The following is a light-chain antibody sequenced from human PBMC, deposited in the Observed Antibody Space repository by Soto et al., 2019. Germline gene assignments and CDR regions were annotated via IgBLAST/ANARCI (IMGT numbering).Light chain of an antibody. CDR2: NNS. J-gene: IGLJ3*02. V-gene: IGLV1-44*01. Sequence: QLVLTQPPSASGTPGQRVTISCSGSSSNIGSNAVNWYQQLPGTAPKLLIYNNSRRPSGVPDRFSGSKSGTSASLAISGLQSEDETDYYCAAWDDSLNGLVFGGGTKLTVL. CDR1: SSNIGSNA. CDR3: AAWDDSLNGLV.